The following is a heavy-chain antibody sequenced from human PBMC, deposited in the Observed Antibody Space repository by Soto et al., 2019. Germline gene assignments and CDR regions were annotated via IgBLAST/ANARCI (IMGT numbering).Heavy chain of an antibody. CDR1: GGSFSGYY. Sequence: ASETLSLTCAVYGGSFSGYYWSWIRQPPGKGLEWIGEINHSGSTNYNPSLKSRVTISVDTSKNQFSLKLSSVTAADTAVYYCARAGYIVVVTAIRYNWFEPWGQGTLVTVSS. CDR3: ARAGYIVVVTAIRYNWFEP. CDR2: INHSGST. J-gene: IGHJ5*02. V-gene: IGHV4-34*01. D-gene: IGHD2-21*02.